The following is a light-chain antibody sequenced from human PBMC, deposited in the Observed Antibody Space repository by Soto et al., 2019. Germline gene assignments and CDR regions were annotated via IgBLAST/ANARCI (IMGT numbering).Light chain of an antibody. V-gene: IGKV3-20*01. CDR1: QSVSSY. Sequence: VLTQSPATLSLSPGERATLSCRASQSVSSYLAWYQQKPGQAPRLLIYGASSRATGIPVRFSGSGSGTDFTLTISRLEPEDFAVYYCQRYGASTTFGQGTKVDNK. CDR3: QRYGASTT. J-gene: IGKJ1*01. CDR2: GAS.